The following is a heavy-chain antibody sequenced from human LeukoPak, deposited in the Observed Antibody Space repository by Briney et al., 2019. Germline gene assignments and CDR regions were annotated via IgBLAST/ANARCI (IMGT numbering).Heavy chain of an antibody. J-gene: IGHJ4*02. D-gene: IGHD6-13*01. V-gene: IGHV3-30*18. CDR2: MSYDGSNK. CDR3: AKEGGVAATGAFDH. Sequence: GGSLRLSCAASGFTFSIYVMHWDRQAPGKGLEWVAVMSYDGSNKYYADSVKGRFIISRDNFKNTLNLQMNSLRAEDTAVYYCAKEGGVAATGAFDHWGQGTLVTVSS. CDR1: GFTFSIYV.